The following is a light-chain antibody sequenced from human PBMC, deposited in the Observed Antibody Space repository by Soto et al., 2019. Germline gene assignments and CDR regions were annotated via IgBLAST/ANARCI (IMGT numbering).Light chain of an antibody. V-gene: IGLV2-8*01. Sequence: QSALTQPPSASGAPGQSVAISCTGTSSDVGGDNYVSWYQQYPGKAPKLMIYEVNTRPSGVPERFSGSKSGNTASLTVSGHQAEDEADYSCSSYVSSSNVFGTGTKLTVL. CDR2: EVN. CDR1: SSDVGGDNY. CDR3: SSYVSSSNV. J-gene: IGLJ1*01.